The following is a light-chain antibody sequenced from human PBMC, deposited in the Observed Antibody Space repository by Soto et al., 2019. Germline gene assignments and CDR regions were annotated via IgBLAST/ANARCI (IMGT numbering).Light chain of an antibody. J-gene: IGLJ7*01. Sequence: QSALTQPASVSGSPGQSITISCTGTSSDVGSYNLVSWYQQHPGKAPKLMIYEGSKRPSGVSNRFSGSKSGNTASLTNSGLQAEYEANYYCCSYAGSSTPVFGGGTQLSVL. CDR3: CSYAGSSTPV. V-gene: IGLV2-23*01. CDR2: EGS. CDR1: SSDVGSYNL.